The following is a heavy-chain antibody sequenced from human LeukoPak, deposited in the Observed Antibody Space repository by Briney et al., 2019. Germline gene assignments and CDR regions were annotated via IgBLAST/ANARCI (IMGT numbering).Heavy chain of an antibody. CDR1: GYTFTAYY. CDR3: ARGDPGQYYFDY. J-gene: IGHJ4*02. CDR2: INPNSGGT. D-gene: IGHD3-16*01. V-gene: IGHV1-2*02. Sequence: ASVKVSCKASGYTFTAYYMHWVRQAPGQGLEWMGWINPNSGGTNYAQKFQGRVTMTRDTSISTAYVELSRLRSDDTAVYYCARGDPGQYYFDYWGQGTLVTVSS.